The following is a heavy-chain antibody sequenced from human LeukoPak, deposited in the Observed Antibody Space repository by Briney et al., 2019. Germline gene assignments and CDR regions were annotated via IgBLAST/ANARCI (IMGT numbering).Heavy chain of an antibody. CDR3: AKGRCSGGSCYGRGFDY. CDR2: LSGSGGST. Sequence: GGSLRLSCAASGFTFDTYAMSWVRQAPGKGLEWVSGLSGSGGSTYYADSVKGRFTISRDNAKNTLYQQMNSLRAEDTAVYYCAKGRCSGGSCYGRGFDYWGQGTLVTVSS. CDR1: GFTFDTYA. J-gene: IGHJ4*02. D-gene: IGHD2-15*01. V-gene: IGHV3-23*01.